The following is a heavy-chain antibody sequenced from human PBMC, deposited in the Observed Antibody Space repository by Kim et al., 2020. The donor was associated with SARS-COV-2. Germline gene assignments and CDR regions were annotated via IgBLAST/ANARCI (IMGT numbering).Heavy chain of an antibody. CDR1: GFTFGSYW. V-gene: IGHV3-7*03. CDR3: ARTLTGTTESFEY. CDR2: IKQDGTQQ. J-gene: IGHJ1*01. Sequence: GGSLRLSCAASGFTFGSYWMTWVRQAPGKGLEWLANIKQDGTQQYYVDSVRGRFTVSRDGANMYLQMNSLRAEDTAVYYCARTLTGTTESFEYWGRGTLVTVSS. D-gene: IGHD3-9*01.